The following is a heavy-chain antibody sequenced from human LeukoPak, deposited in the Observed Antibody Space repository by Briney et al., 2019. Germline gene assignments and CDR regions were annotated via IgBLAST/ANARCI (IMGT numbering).Heavy chain of an antibody. CDR1: GITFSSYS. Sequence: PGGSLRLSCVASGITFSSYSMNWVRQAPGKGLEWVSYISSFSGTINYADSVKGRFTISRDNSKNTLYLQMNSLRAEDTAIYYCAKNGDRGAYCTGGTCYPYFYYYMDVWGKGTTVTI. CDR2: ISSFSGTI. J-gene: IGHJ6*03. D-gene: IGHD2-15*01. CDR3: AKNGDRGAYCTGGTCYPYFYYYMDV. V-gene: IGHV3-48*01.